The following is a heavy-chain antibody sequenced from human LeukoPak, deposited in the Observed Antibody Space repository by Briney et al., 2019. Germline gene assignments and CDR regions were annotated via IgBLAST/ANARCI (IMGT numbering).Heavy chain of an antibody. CDR2: IIPIFGTA. V-gene: IGHV1-69*05. Sequence: ASVKVSCKASGGTFSSYAISWVRQAPGQGLEWMGGIIPIFGTANYAQKFQGRVTITTDESTSTAYMEPSSLRSEDTAVYYCAPPSGSYAGDAFDIWGQGTMVTVSS. CDR3: APPSGSYAGDAFDI. D-gene: IGHD1-26*01. CDR1: GGTFSSYA. J-gene: IGHJ3*02.